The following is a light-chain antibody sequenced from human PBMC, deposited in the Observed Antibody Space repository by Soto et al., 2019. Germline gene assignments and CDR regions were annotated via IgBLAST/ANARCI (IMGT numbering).Light chain of an antibody. J-gene: IGLJ3*02. CDR3: PWV. Sequence: NFMLTQPHSVSESPGKTVTIPCIGTSGSIASEYVQWYQQCPGSAPTTVTYEDNQRPSGVPDRFSGSIDSSSNSASLTISGLKTEDEADYDGPWVFGGGTKLTGL. CDR2: EDN. CDR1: SGSIASEY. V-gene: IGLV6-57*02.